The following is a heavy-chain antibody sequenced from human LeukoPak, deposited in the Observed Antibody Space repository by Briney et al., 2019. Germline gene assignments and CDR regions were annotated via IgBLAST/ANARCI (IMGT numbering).Heavy chain of an antibody. J-gene: IGHJ5*02. D-gene: IGHD1-1*01. V-gene: IGHV1-69*13. CDR2: IIPIFGTA. CDR3: ARRTGSPGRDWFDP. Sequence: SVKVSCKASGGTFSSYAISWVRQAPGQGLEWMGGIIPIFGTANYAQKFQGRVTITADESTSTAYMELSSLRSEDTAVYYCARRTGSPGRDWFDPWGQGTLVTVSS. CDR1: GGTFSSYA.